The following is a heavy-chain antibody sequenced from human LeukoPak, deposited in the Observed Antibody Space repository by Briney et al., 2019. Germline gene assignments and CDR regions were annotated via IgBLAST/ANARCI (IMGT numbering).Heavy chain of an antibody. V-gene: IGHV1-46*01. J-gene: IGHJ4*02. CDR1: GYTFTSCY. CDR2: INPSGGST. Sequence: ASVKVSCKASGYTFTSCYMHWVRQAPGQGLEWMGIINPSGGSTSYAQKFQGRVTMTRDMSTSTVYMELSSLRSEDTAVYYCARVSSSWLSSGGLGYFDYWGQGTLVTVSS. D-gene: IGHD6-13*01. CDR3: ARVSSSWLSSGGLGYFDY.